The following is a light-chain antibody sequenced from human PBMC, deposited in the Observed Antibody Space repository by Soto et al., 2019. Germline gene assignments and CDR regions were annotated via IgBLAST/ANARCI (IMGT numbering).Light chain of an antibody. J-gene: IGKJ4*01. CDR3: QQYNSWVT. V-gene: IGKV3-15*01. Sequence: DIVLTQSPVTMSVSPGERANLSCRASQSISNTLDWYQQKPGQAPRLLIYGASTRATGVPARFSGSGSGTEFTLTMSSLQSEDFAVYYCQQYNSWVTFGGGTKVEIK. CDR2: GAS. CDR1: QSISNT.